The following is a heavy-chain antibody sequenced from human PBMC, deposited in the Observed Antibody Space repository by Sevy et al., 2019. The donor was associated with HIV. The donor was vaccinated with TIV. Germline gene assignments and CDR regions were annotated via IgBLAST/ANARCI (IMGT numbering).Heavy chain of an antibody. CDR2: IYYNGHI. D-gene: IGHD1-26*01. CDR3: AGENAWGRGYS. J-gene: IGHJ4*02. CDR1: GGSITSLY. V-gene: IGHV4-59*08. Sequence: SETLSLTCTVSGGSITSLYWNWIRQPPGKGLEWIANIYYNGHINYNPSLKSRVTLSLGTSKNQFSLRRGSVTAADTAMYYCAGENAWGRGYSWGQGTLVTVSS.